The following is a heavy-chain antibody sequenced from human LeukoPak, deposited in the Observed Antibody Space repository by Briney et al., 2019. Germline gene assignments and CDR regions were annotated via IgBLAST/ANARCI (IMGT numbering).Heavy chain of an antibody. D-gene: IGHD2-2*01. J-gene: IGHJ4*02. CDR2: IYYSGST. Sequence: SETLSLTCTVSGGSISGSSYYWGWIRQPPGKGLEWIGSIYYSGSTYYNPSLKSRVTISVDTSKNQFSLKLSSVTAADTAVYYCARIVVVPAAISDFDYWGQGTLVTVSS. CDR1: GGSISGSSYY. V-gene: IGHV4-39*01. CDR3: ARIVVVPAAISDFDY.